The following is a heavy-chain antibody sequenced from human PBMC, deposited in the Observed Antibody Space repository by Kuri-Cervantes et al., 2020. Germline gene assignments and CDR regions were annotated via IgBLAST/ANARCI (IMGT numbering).Heavy chain of an antibody. D-gene: IGHD5-24*01. V-gene: IGHV4-59*11. CDR2: VYYSGST. CDR3: ARDGDGPFDY. J-gene: IGHJ4*02. Sequence: SETLSLTCTVSGGSISSHYWSWFRQPPGKGLEYIGYVYYSGSTNYNPSLKSRVTISVDTSKNQFSLKLSSVTAADTAVYYCARDGDGPFDYWGQGTLVTDSS. CDR1: GGSISSHY.